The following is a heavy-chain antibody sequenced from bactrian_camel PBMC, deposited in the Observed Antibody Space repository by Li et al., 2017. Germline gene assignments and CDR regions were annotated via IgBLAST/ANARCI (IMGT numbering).Heavy chain of an antibody. CDR1: GDTNSGDC. V-gene: IGHV3S1*01. J-gene: IGHJ4*01. CDR3: VKDRQTDGTSSLNK. CDR2: INSAGDTT. Sequence: VQLVESGGDSVQTGGSLRLSCSASGDTNSGDCMGWFRQARGKGLEWVSTINSAGDTTYYATSVKGRTTISRDNAKNTVYLQLNSLKTEDTALYYCVKDRQTDGTSSLNKWGQGTQVTVS. D-gene: IGHD1*01.